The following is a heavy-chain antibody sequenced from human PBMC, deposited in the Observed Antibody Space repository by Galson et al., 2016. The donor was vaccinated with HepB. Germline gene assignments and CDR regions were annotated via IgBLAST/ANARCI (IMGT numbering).Heavy chain of an antibody. CDR3: AHGYGDYVGGNAFDI. CDR1: GFSLRTRGVG. V-gene: IGHV2-5*02. Sequence: PALVKPTQTLTLTCTFSGFSLRTRGVGVGWIRQPPGKALEWLALIYWADDKRYSPSLKSRLTITKDTSKNQVVLTMTNMDPVDTATYYCAHGYGDYVGGNAFDIWGQGTMVTVSS. J-gene: IGHJ3*02. CDR2: IYWADDK. D-gene: IGHD4-17*01.